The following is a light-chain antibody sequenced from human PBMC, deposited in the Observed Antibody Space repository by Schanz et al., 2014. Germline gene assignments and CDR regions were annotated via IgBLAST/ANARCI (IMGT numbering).Light chain of an antibody. V-gene: IGLV2-8*01. J-gene: IGLJ1*01. CDR3: SSFTGRTTPFV. Sequence: QSALTQPPSASGAPGQSVTISCTGTSSDVGGHDYVSWYQHHPGKAPKVMIYQVTKRPSGVPDRFSGSKSGNTASLTVSGLQAEDEADYFCSSFTGRTTPFVFGTGTKLTVL. CDR2: QVT. CDR1: SSDVGGHDY.